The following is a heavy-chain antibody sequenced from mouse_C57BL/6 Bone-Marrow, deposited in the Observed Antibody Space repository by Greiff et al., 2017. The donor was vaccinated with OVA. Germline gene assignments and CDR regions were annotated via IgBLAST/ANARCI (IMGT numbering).Heavy chain of an antibody. J-gene: IGHJ1*03. CDR1: GYTFTSYW. CDR3: AMGTTTGLRGYFDV. V-gene: IGHV1-74*01. CDR2: IHPSDSDT. D-gene: IGHD1-1*01. Sequence: QVQLKQPGAELVKPGASVKVSCKASGYTFTSYWMHWVKQRPGQGLEWIGRIHPSDSDTNYNQKFKGKATLTVDKSSSTAYMQLSSLTSEDSAVYYCAMGTTTGLRGYFDVWGTGTTVTVSS.